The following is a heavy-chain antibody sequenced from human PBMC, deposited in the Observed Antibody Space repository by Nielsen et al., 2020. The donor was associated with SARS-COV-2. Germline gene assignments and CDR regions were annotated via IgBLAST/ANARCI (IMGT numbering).Heavy chain of an antibody. CDR2: INHSGST. Sequence: SETLSLTCAVYGGSFSGYYWSWIRQPPGKGLEWIGEINHSGSTNYNPSLKSRVTISVDTSKNQFSLKLSSVSAADTAVYYCARGFDPWGQGTLVTVSS. V-gene: IGHV4-34*01. CDR1: GGSFSGYY. J-gene: IGHJ5*02. CDR3: ARGFDP.